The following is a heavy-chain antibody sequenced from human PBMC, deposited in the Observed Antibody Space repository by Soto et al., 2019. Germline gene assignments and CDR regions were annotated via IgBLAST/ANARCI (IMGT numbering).Heavy chain of an antibody. Sequence: SETLSLTCAVYGGSFSGCGYSWSWIRHPPGKGLDWIGYIYHSGSTYYNPSLKSRVTISVDRSKNQFSLKLSSVTASDTAWYYCARGGSTGYYGSGSYNNFPPYFDYWGQETLVTVSS. CDR2: IYHSGST. V-gene: IGHV4-30-2*01. CDR1: GGSFSGCGYS. D-gene: IGHD3-10*01. CDR3: ARGGSTGYYGSGSYNNFPPYFDY. J-gene: IGHJ4*02.